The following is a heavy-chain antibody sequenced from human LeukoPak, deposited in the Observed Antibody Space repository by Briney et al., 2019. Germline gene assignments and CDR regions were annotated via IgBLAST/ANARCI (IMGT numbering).Heavy chain of an antibody. V-gene: IGHV3-33*08. CDR3: ARDRRLHNWFDP. J-gene: IGHJ5*02. CDR2: IWYDGSNK. Sequence: GGSLRLSCAASGFTFSSYGMHWVRQAPGKGLEWVAVIWYDGSNKYYADSVKGRFTISRDNSKNTLYLQMNSLRAEDTAVYYCARDRRLHNWFDPWGQGTLVTVSS. CDR1: GFTFSSYG.